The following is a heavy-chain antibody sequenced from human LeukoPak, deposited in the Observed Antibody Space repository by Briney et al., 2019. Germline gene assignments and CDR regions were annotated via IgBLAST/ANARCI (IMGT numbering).Heavy chain of an antibody. CDR2: VYYTGST. Sequence: SETLSLTCTVYGGSVSSGGYYWSWIRQPPGKGLEWIGYVYYTGSTNYNPSLKSRVTISVATSKNQFSLKLYSVTAADTAIYYCARLQGLGEVSPYFDHWGQGNPVSVSS. CDR1: GGSVSSGGYY. D-gene: IGHD3-16*02. V-gene: IGHV4-61*08. CDR3: ARLQGLGEVSPYFDH. J-gene: IGHJ4*02.